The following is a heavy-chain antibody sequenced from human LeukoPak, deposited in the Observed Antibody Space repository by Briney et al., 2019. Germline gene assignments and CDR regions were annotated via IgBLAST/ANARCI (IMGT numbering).Heavy chain of an antibody. D-gene: IGHD2-21*02. CDR3: ARDYFYCGGDCFVDY. CDR1: GFTFSDYG. Sequence: GGSLRLSCAASGFTFSDYGVNWVRQAPGKGLEWVSSISGSGRSIFYADSVRGRFTISRDNAKNSLYLQMNSLRAGDTAVYYCARDYFYCGGDCFVDYWGQGTLVTVSS. CDR2: ISGSGRSI. J-gene: IGHJ4*02. V-gene: IGHV3-21*01.